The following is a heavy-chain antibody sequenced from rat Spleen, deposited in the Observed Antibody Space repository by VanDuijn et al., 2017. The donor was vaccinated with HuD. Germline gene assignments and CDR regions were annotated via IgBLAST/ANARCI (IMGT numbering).Heavy chain of an antibody. Sequence: EVQLQESGPGLVKPSQSLSLTCSVTGYSITSGYGWSWIRKFPGNKMEWMGYISYSGSTSYNPSLKSRISITRDTSKNQFFLQLNSVTTEDTATYYCATGGTYNSGYGIWFAYWGQGVMVTVSS. CDR1: GYSITSGY. CDR3: ATGGTYNSGYGIWFAY. J-gene: IGHJ2*01. CDR2: ISYSGST. D-gene: IGHD4-3*01. V-gene: IGHV3-1*01.